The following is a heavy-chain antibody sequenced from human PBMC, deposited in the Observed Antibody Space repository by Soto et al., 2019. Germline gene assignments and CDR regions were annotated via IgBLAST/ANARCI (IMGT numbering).Heavy chain of an antibody. J-gene: IGHJ4*02. Sequence: SETLSLTCTVSGGSISSSSYYWGWIRQPPGKGLEWIGSIYYSGSTYYNPSLKSRVTISVDTSKNQFSLKLSSVTAADTAVYYCASSPPDGWYRIAVAGTCFDYWGQGSLVTVSS. CDR1: GGSISSSSYY. V-gene: IGHV4-39*01. D-gene: IGHD6-19*01. CDR2: IYYSGST. CDR3: ASSPPDGWYRIAVAGTCFDY.